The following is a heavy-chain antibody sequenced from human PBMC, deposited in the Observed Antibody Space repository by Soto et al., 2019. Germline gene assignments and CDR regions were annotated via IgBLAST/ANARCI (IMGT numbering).Heavy chain of an antibody. D-gene: IGHD3-10*02. J-gene: IGHJ6*02. CDR3: ASRNYVDFDCGLDV. V-gene: IGHV1-3*01. CDR1: GYTFTSYS. CDR2: INAVNGNT. Sequence: QVQLVQSGAEVEKPGASVKVSCKASGYTFTSYSIHWVRQAPGQRLEWMGWINAVNGNTKYSQKFQDRVTFTRDTSASTAYMELSSLRSEETAVYYCASRNYVDFDCGLDVWGQGSTVTVSS.